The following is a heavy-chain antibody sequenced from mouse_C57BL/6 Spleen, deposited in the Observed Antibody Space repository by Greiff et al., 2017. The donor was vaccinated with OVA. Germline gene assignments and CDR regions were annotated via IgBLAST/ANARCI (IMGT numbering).Heavy chain of an antibody. J-gene: IGHJ3*01. CDR2: IDPTSGGT. CDR3: ARSGDYDGWAY. V-gene: IGHV1-72*01. D-gene: IGHD2-4*01. Sequence: QQSCKASGYPFTSYWMHWVKQRPGRGLEWIGRIDPTSGGTKYNEKFKSKATLTVDKPSSTAYMQLSSLTSEDSAVYYCARSGDYDGWAYWGQGTRVTVSA. CDR1: GYPFTSYW.